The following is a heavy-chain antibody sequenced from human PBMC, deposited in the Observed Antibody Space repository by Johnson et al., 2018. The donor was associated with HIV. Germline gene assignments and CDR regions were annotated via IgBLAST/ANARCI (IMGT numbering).Heavy chain of an antibody. V-gene: IGHV3-9*01. J-gene: IGHJ3*01. Sequence: QLVESGGGLVTPGGSLRLSCAASGFTFDDYAMHWVRQAPGKGLEWVSGISWNSGSIGHADSVKGRFTISRDNAKNSLHLQMSSLRAEDTALYYCAKGATRYKTDGSKHDGAFDVWGQGTMVTVSS. CDR2: ISWNSGSI. D-gene: IGHD1-26*01. CDR3: AKGATRYKTDGSKHDGAFDV. CDR1: GFTFDDYA.